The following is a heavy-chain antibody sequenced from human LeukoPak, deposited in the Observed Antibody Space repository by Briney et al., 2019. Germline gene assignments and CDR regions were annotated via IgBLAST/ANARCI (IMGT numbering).Heavy chain of an antibody. CDR3: ARIWRSSDTETEYFQH. D-gene: IGHD5-18*01. Sequence: GASVKVSCKASGYTFSNYGISWVRQAPGQGLEWMGWINPNSGGTNYAQKFQGRVTMTRDTSISTAYMELSRLRSGDTAVYYCARIWRSSDTETEYFQHWGQGTLVTVSS. J-gene: IGHJ1*01. CDR2: INPNSGGT. V-gene: IGHV1-2*02. CDR1: GYTFSNYG.